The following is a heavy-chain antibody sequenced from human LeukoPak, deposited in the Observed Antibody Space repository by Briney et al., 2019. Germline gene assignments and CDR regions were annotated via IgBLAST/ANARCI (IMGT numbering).Heavy chain of an antibody. Sequence: PGGSLRLSCAASRFTFSSYGMHWVRQAPGKGLEWVAVISYDGNNRYYADSVKGRFTISRYNSKNTLYLQMNSLRAEDTAVCYCAKVKGEVIGAFDIWGQGTMVTVSS. J-gene: IGHJ3*02. CDR2: ISYDGNNR. D-gene: IGHD3-16*01. CDR3: AKVKGEVIGAFDI. V-gene: IGHV3-30*18. CDR1: RFTFSSYG.